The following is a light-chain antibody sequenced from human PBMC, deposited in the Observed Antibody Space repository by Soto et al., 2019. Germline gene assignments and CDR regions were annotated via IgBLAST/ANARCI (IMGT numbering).Light chain of an antibody. V-gene: IGKV1-6*01. CDR3: LQDHNYPRT. Sequence: AIQMTQSPSSLSASVGDRVTITCRASQAIRNELGWYQQKPGKAPKALIYGVSNLQSGVPSRFSGSGSGTDFTLTSSSLQPEDFAVYYCLQDHNYPRTFGQGTKVEIK. CDR1: QAIRNE. J-gene: IGKJ1*01. CDR2: GVS.